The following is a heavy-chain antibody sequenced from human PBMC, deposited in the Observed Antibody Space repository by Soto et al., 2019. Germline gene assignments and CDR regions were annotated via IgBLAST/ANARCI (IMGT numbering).Heavy chain of an antibody. V-gene: IGHV5-51*01. CDR2: IYPGGSDT. CDR3: ARLMAGYSYGLDY. Sequence: GASLKISCXGSGYSFTSYWIGWVRQMPGKGLEWMGIIYPGGSDTRYSPSFQGQVTMSAEKSISAAYLQWSSLRASDTAMYYCARLMAGYSYGLDYWGQGTLVTVSS. D-gene: IGHD5-18*01. CDR1: GYSFTSYW. J-gene: IGHJ4*02.